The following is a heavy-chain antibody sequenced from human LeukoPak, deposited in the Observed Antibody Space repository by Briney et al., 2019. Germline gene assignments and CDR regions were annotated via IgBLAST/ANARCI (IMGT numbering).Heavy chain of an antibody. J-gene: IGHJ4*02. D-gene: IGHD3-10*01. CDR1: GVTFSSYA. CDR2: IGDSGRNT. CDR3: AKDPMVRGATYDY. Sequence: RGSLRLSCAASGVTFSSYAMTWVRQAPGKGLEWVSAIGDSGRNTYYADSMRGRFTISRDNSKNTLYLQMNSLRAEDTAIYYCAKDPMVRGATYDYWGQGTLVTVSS. V-gene: IGHV3-23*01.